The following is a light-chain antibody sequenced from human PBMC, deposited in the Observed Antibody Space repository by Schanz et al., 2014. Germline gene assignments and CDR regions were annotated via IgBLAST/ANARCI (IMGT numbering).Light chain of an antibody. CDR3: QQSYSIPRT. J-gene: IGKJ1*01. Sequence: IVLTQSPDTLSLSPGDRATLSCRASQTVSGNSLAWYQHVPGQAPRLLIHGASSRATGIPDRFSGSGSGTDFTLTISSLQPEDSATYYCQQSYSIPRTFGQGTKVEIK. CDR2: GAS. CDR1: QTVSGNS. V-gene: IGKV3-20*01.